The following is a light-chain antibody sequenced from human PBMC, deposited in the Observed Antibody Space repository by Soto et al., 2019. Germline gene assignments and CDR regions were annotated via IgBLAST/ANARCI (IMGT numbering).Light chain of an antibody. CDR3: QQYNSYRWT. Sequence: EIQMTQSPSTLSASVGERGTVTCRASQSISSWLAWYQQKPGKAPKLLIYDASSLESGVPSRFSGSGSGTEFTLTISSLQPDDFATYYCQQYNSYRWTFGQGTKVEIK. V-gene: IGKV1-5*01. J-gene: IGKJ1*01. CDR1: QSISSW. CDR2: DAS.